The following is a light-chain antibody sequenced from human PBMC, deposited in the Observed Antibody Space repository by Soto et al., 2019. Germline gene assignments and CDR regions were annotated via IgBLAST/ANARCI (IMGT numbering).Light chain of an antibody. CDR3: QLYNSYPWT. J-gene: IGKJ1*01. Sequence: IQMTQSPSTLSASVGDRVTFTCRASQTISTWLAWYQQKPGEAPKLLIYKASTLEVGVPSRFSASGSGTEFTLTINTLQPADFATYYCQLYNSYPWTFGQGTKV. CDR2: KAS. CDR1: QTISTW. V-gene: IGKV1-5*03.